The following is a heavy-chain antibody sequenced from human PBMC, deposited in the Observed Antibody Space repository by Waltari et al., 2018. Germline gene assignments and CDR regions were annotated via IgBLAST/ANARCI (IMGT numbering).Heavy chain of an antibody. Sequence: QVQLPESGPGLVKPSAHLPLTCTVHVGSMNNYYWSWIRRSPGKGLEWIGYIYSTGESDYNPSLRSRVTISVDMSKNQFSLNLRSVTAADTAIYYCARDTGHYFENWGQGTLVTVSS. CDR1: VGSMNNYY. J-gene: IGHJ4*02. CDR2: IYSTGES. V-gene: IGHV4-59*01. CDR3: ARDTGHYFEN.